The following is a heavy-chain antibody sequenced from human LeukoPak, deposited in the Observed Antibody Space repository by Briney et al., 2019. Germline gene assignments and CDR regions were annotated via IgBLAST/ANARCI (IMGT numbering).Heavy chain of an antibody. Sequence: GGSLRLSCAASGFTFGSYGMSWVRQAPGKGPEWVSALSARGGRTFYADSVNGRFTISRDNSKNTLYLQMNSLRAEDTAVYYCAKESSESYSATPFEYWGQGNLVTVSS. D-gene: IGHD3-10*01. CDR1: GFTFGSYG. CDR2: LSARGGRT. J-gene: IGHJ4*02. V-gene: IGHV3-23*01. CDR3: AKESSESYSATPFEY.